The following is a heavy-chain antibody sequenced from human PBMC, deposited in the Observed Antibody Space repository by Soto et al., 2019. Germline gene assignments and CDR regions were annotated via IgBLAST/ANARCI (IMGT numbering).Heavy chain of an antibody. D-gene: IGHD4-17*01. V-gene: IGHV3-23*01. CDR1: GFTFSSYA. J-gene: IGHJ4*02. CDR2: IGSGGST. Sequence: GGSLRLSCAASGFTFSSYAMTWVRQAPGKGLEWVSAIGSGGSTYYADSVKGRFTISRDNSRNTLYLQMNSLRADDTAVYYCAKDLGSPTVVTPELEFDYWGQGTLVTVSS. CDR3: AKDLGSPTVVTPELEFDY.